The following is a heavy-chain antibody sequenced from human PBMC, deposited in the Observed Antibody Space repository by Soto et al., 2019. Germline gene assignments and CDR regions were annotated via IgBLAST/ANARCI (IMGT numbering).Heavy chain of an antibody. D-gene: IGHD5-12*01. CDR3: ARDHHRYSGYDYVDY. CDR2: ISSSSSYT. V-gene: IGHV3-11*05. Sequence: QVQLVESGGGLVKPGGSLRLSCAASGFTFSDYYMSWIRQAPGKGLEWVSYISSSSSYTNYADSVKGRFTISRDNAKNTLHLQTNSMRAEDTAVYYCARDHHRYSGYDYVDYWGQGTLVTVSS. CDR1: GFTFSDYY. J-gene: IGHJ4*02.